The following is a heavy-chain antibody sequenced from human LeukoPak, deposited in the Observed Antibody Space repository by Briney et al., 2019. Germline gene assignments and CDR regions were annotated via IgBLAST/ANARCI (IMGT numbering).Heavy chain of an antibody. V-gene: IGHV2-5*01. Sequence: SGPTLVKPTQTLTLTCTFSGFSLATRRVGVGWIRQPPGKALEWVALLYRNDNKRYSPSLRSRLTVTKDTSKTQVFLTMTKMDPVDTATYYCAHGYGDYDPYFDYWGQGTLVTVSS. CDR1: GFSLATRRVG. J-gene: IGHJ4*02. D-gene: IGHD4-17*01. CDR2: LYRNDNK. CDR3: AHGYGDYDPYFDY.